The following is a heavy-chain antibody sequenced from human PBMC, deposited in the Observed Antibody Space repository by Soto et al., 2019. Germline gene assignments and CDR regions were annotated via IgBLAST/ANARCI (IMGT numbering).Heavy chain of an antibody. CDR1: AFSLSDHY. J-gene: IGHJ4*02. Sequence: EVQLVASGGGLVQPGGSLRLSCVASAFSLSDHYMDWVRQAPGKGLEWLGLIRNEPSGYTTNYAASVKGRFTISRDDSKNSLFLQMDSLTAEDAAIYYCADVTWNREYLPWGQGTLVTVSS. CDR3: ADVTWNREYLP. D-gene: IGHD1-1*01. CDR2: IRNEPSGYTT. V-gene: IGHV3-72*01.